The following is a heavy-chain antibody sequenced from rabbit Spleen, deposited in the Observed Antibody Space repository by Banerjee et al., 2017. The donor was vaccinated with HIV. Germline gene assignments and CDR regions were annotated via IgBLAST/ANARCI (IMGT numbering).Heavy chain of an antibody. J-gene: IGHJ6*01. Sequence: QSLEESGGDLVKPGTSLTLTCKASGFSFISGYDMCWVRQAPGKGLEWVACAYAGSNGGTYSATWAKGRFTISKTSSTTVTLQMTSLTAADTATYFCARDAGTSFSTYGMDLWGPGTLVTVS. CDR1: GFSFISGYD. D-gene: IGHD8-1*01. CDR3: ARDAGTSFSTYGMDL. V-gene: IGHV1S40*01. CDR2: AYAGSNGGT.